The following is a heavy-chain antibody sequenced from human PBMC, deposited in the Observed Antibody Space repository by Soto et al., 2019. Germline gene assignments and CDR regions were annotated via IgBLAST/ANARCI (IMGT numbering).Heavy chain of an antibody. CDR1: GFTFSSSS. D-gene: IGHD6-13*01. Sequence: EVQLVESGGGLVKPGGSLRLSCAASGFTFSSSSMNWVRQAPGKGLEWVSSISSSSSYIYYADSVKGRFTISRDNAKNSLNLQMNSLRAEDTAVYYCARDRTTDSSSSSGYWVQGTLVTVS. CDR3: ARDRTTDSSSSSGY. J-gene: IGHJ4*02. V-gene: IGHV3-21*01. CDR2: ISSSSSYI.